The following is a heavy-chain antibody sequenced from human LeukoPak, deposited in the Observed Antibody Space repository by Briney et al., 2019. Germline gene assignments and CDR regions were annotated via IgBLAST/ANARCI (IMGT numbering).Heavy chain of an antibody. D-gene: IGHD4-23*01. V-gene: IGHV3-23*01. Sequence: GGSLRLSCVASGFTFSSYSMNWVRQAPGKGLKWVSAISGSGDSTYYADSVKGRFTISRDNSKNTLYLQMNSLRAEDTAAYYCAKEGDYGGYFDYWGQGTLVTVSS. CDR3: AKEGDYGGYFDY. CDR2: ISGSGDST. J-gene: IGHJ4*02. CDR1: GFTFSSYS.